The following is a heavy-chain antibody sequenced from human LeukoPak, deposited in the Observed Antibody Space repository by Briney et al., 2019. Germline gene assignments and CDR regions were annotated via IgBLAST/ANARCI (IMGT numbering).Heavy chain of an antibody. V-gene: IGHV3-33*01. D-gene: IGHD6-13*01. CDR3: ARDTDSSSWCRIYYYYGMDV. Sequence: GGSLRLSCAASGFTFSSYGMHWVRQAPGKGLEWVAVIWYDGSNKYYADSVKGRFTISRDNSKNTLYLQMNSLRAEDTAVYYCARDTDSSSWCRIYYYYGMDVWGQGTTVTVSS. CDR1: GFTFSSYG. CDR2: IWYDGSNK. J-gene: IGHJ6*02.